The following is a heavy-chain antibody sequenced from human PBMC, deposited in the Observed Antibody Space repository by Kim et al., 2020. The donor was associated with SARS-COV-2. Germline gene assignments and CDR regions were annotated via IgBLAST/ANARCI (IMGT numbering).Heavy chain of an antibody. CDR1: GGSISSSNW. J-gene: IGHJ6*02. V-gene: IGHV4-4*02. CDR3: ARATMVRGRGMDV. CDR2: IYHSGST. D-gene: IGHD3-10*01. Sequence: SETLSLTCAVSGGSISSSNWWSWVRQPPGKGLEWIGEIYHSGSTNYNPSLKSRVTISVDKSKNQFSLKLSSVTAADTAVYYCARATMVRGRGMDVWGQGTTVTVSS.